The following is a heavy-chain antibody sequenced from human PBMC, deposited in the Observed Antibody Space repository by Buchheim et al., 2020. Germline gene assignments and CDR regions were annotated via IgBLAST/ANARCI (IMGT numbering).Heavy chain of an antibody. CDR1: GYTFGDYA. Sequence: EVQLVESGGGLVQPGRSLRLSCRGSGYTFGDYAMSWVRQAPGKGLVWVSRINEDGSRIDHADSVKGRFSISRDNAKNMLYLQMNSLRAEDTAVYYCAKDFGGPSDYWGQGTL. CDR2: INEDGSRI. J-gene: IGHJ4*02. D-gene: IGHD3-16*01. CDR3: AKDFGGPSDY. V-gene: IGHV3-74*01.